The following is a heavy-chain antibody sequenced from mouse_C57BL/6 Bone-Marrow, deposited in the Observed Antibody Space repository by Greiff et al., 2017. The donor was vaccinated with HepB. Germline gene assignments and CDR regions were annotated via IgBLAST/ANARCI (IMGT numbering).Heavy chain of an antibody. J-gene: IGHJ2*01. CDR2: IYPGDGDT. CDR3: ARKGRYMDYGSSPLFDY. V-gene: IGHV1-80*01. D-gene: IGHD1-1*01. CDR1: GYAFSSYW. Sequence: QVQLQQSGAELVKPGASVKISCKASGYAFSSYWMNWVKQRPGKGLEWIGQIYPGDGDTNYNGKFKGKATLTADKSSSTAYMQLSSLTSEDSAVYFCARKGRYMDYGSSPLFDYWGQGTTLTVSS.